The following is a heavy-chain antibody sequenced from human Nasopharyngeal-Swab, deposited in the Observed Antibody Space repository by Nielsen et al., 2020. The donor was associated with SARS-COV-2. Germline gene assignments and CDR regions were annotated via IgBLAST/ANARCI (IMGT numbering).Heavy chain of an antibody. CDR2: LYSDDTT. CDR3: VTEGGADYGGKWGSFDI. D-gene: IGHD4-23*01. V-gene: IGHV3-53*01. J-gene: IGHJ3*02. Sequence: VRQAPGKGLGWVSLLYSDDTTYYPDSVKGRFSFSGDNSKNTMYLQMYSLRAEDTSVYYCVTEGGADYGGKWGSFDIWGQGTMVTVSS.